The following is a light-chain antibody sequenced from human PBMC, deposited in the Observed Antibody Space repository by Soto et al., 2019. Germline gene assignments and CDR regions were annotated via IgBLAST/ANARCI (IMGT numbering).Light chain of an antibody. J-gene: IGKJ1*01. CDR1: QTISSW. CDR2: KAS. Sequence: DIQMTQSPSTLSGSVGDRVTVTFRASQTISSWLAWYQQKPGKAPKLLIYKASTLKSGVPSRFSGSGSGTEFTLTISSLQPDDFATYYCQHYNSYSAAFGQGTKVDIK. CDR3: QHYNSYSAA. V-gene: IGKV1-5*03.